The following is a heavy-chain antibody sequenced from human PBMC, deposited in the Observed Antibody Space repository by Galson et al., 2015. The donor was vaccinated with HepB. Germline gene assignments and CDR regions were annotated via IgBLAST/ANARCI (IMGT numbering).Heavy chain of an antibody. Sequence: SVKVSCKASGYTFTSYGISWVRQAPGQELEWMGWISGHNGNTNYAQKVQGRVTMTTDTSTSTAYMELMSLRSDDTAIYYCARLFYNYDSSGYTWFDPWGQGTLVTVSS. CDR2: ISGHNGNT. CDR1: GYTFTSYG. CDR3: ARLFYNYDSSGYTWFDP. D-gene: IGHD3-22*01. J-gene: IGHJ5*02. V-gene: IGHV1-18*01.